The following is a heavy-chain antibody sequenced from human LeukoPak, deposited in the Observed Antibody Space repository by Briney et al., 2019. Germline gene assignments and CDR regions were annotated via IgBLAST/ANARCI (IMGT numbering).Heavy chain of an antibody. D-gene: IGHD4-23*01. V-gene: IGHV3-23*01. CDR3: SKPLEKYTYGGNFDY. CDR1: GFTFSSYA. Sequence: GGSLRLSCEASGFTFSSYAMSWVRQAPGKGLAWVSVISSSADSTYYADSVKGRFTISRDNSKNTLYLQMNNLRAEDTAVYYCSKPLEKYTYGGNFDYWGQGILVTVSS. J-gene: IGHJ4*02. CDR2: ISSSADST.